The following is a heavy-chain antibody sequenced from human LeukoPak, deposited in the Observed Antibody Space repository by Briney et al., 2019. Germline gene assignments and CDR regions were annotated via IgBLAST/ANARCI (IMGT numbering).Heavy chain of an antibody. CDR1: GYTFTSYG. J-gene: IGHJ6*03. V-gene: IGHV1-18*01. CDR3: ARAPFKRYYYYMDV. Sequence: EASVKVSCKASGYTFTSYGISWVRQAPGQGLEWMGWISAYNGNTNYAQKLQGRVTMTTDTSTSTAYMELRSLRSDDTAVYYCARAPFKRYYYYMDVWGKGTTVTVSS. CDR2: ISAYNGNT.